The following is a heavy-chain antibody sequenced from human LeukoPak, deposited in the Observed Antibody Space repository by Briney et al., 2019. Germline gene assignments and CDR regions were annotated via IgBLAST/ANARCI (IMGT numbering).Heavy chain of an antibody. CDR2: ISGSGSNT. CDR1: GESTISGNW. V-gene: IGHV3-23*01. D-gene: IGHD1-26*01. Sequence: TLSLTCALSGESTISGNWWSWVRQAPGEGLEWVSGISGSGSNTYYADSVKGRVTISRDNSKNTLYLQMNSLRVEDTAVYYCAKKYSTGLDPWGQGTLVTVSS. J-gene: IGHJ5*02. CDR3: AKKYSTGLDP.